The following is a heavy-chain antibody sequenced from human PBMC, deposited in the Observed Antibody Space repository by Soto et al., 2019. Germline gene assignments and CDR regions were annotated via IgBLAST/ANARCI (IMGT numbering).Heavy chain of an antibody. V-gene: IGHV3-11*06. J-gene: IGHJ6*02. CDR2: ISGSGTYT. CDR3: ARSSGWRQVVGYKYGLDV. CDR1: GFTVSDHY. Sequence: QVQLVESGGGLVKPGGSLRLSCAVSGFTVSDHYMTWIRQAPGKGLEWVSYISGSGTYTNYADSVKGRFFISRDIAQNSLWLQINSLRAEDTAVYYCARSSGWRQVVGYKYGLDVWGQGTAVTVSS. D-gene: IGHD3-22*01.